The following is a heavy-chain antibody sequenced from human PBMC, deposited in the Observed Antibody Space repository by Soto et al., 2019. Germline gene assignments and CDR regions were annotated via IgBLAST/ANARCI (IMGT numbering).Heavy chain of an antibody. D-gene: IGHD1-26*01. V-gene: IGHV4-31*03. J-gene: IGHJ3*02. CDR2: ISYSGST. Sequence: QVQLQESGPGLVQPSQTLSLACTVSGGSITTVGNYWSWIRQFPGKGLEWIGHISYSGSTNSNPSLRSRLSMSVDTSKNQFSLELSPVTAADTAVYYCARLLGSGNYLGIFDAFDIWGQGTVVTVSS. CDR1: GGSITTVGNY. CDR3: ARLLGSGNYLGIFDAFDI.